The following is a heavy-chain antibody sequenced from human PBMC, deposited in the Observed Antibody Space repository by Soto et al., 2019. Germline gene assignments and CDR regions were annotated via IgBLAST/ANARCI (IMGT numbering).Heavy chain of an antibody. V-gene: IGHV4-39*01. J-gene: IGHJ6*01. CDR3: ARHRESVYYYYGMDV. CDR1: GGSISSSSYY. CDR2: IYYSGST. Sequence: SETLSLTCTVSGGSISSSSYYWGWIRQPPGKGLEWIGSIYYSGSTYYNPSLKSRVNISVETSKNQFSMKLSSVTAADTAVYYCARHRESVYYYYGMDVWGQGTT.